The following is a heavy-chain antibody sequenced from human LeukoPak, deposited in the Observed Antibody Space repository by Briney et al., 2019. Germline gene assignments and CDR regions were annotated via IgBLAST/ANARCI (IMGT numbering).Heavy chain of an antibody. V-gene: IGHV4-59*08. Sequence: SETLSLTCAVYGGSFSGYSWNWIRQSPGKGLEWVGYISHSGTTSYNSSLKSRVTISVDTSKNQLSLKLTSVTAADTAVYYCARWDDSAWGFGNWGPGTLVTVSS. CDR2: ISHSGTT. CDR1: GGSFSGYS. J-gene: IGHJ4*02. D-gene: IGHD6-19*01. CDR3: ARWDDSAWGFGN.